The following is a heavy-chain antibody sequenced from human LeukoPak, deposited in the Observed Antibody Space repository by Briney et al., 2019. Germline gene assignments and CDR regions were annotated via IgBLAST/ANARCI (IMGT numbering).Heavy chain of an antibody. V-gene: IGHV3-21*01. J-gene: IGHJ4*02. CDR3: AREGNSNEIDY. CDR2: ISSSSSYI. CDR1: GFTFSSYS. D-gene: IGHD1-1*01. Sequence: GGSLRLSCAASGFTFSSYSMNWVRQAPGKGLEWVSSISSSSSYIHYADSVKGRFTISRDNAKNSLYLQMNSLRAEDTAVYYCAREGNSNEIDYWGQGTLVTVSS.